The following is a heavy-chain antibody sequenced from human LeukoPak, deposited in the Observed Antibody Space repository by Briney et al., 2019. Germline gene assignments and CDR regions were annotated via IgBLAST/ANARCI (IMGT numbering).Heavy chain of an antibody. V-gene: IGHV1-69*05. CDR1: GGTCSSYA. CDR3: ARGASYDRGIDWFDP. CDR2: IIPIFGTA. D-gene: IGHD3-22*01. Sequence: GASVKVSCKASGGTCSSYAISWVRQAPGQGLEWMGGIIPIFGTANYAQKFQGRVTITTDESTSTAYMELSSLRSEDTAVYYCARGASYDRGIDWFDPWGQGTLVTVSS. J-gene: IGHJ5*02.